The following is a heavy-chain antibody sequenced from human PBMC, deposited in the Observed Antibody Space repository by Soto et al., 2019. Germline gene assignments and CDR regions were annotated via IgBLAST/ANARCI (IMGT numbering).Heavy chain of an antibody. CDR2: INPNSGGT. J-gene: IGHJ6*02. CDR3: ARAAIAAAGSWGYYYYGMDV. Sequence: ASVKVSCKASGYTFTGYYMHWVRQAPGQGLEWMGWINPNSGGTNYAQKFQGWVTMTRDTSISTAYMELSRLRSDDTAVYYCARAAIAAAGSWGYYYYGMDVWGQGTTVTVSS. D-gene: IGHD6-13*01. CDR1: GYTFTGYY. V-gene: IGHV1-2*04.